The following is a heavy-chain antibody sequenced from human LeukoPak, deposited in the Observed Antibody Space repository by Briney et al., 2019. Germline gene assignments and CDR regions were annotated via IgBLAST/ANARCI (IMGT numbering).Heavy chain of an antibody. Sequence: GGSLRLSCVASGFTLSSYWMTWVRQAPRKGLEWVANIKQDGSEKYYVDSVKGRLTISRDNAKNSLYLEMNSLRAEDTAVYYCARHGSESYPFDYWGQGTLVTVSS. CDR3: ARHGSESYPFDY. CDR1: GFTLSSYW. J-gene: IGHJ4*02. D-gene: IGHD3-10*01. CDR2: IKQDGSEK. V-gene: IGHV3-7*01.